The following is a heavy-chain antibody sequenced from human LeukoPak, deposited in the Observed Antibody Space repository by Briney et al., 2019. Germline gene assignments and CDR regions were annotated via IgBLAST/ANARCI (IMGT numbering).Heavy chain of an antibody. Sequence: ASVKVSCKASGYTFTSYAMNWVRQAPGHGLEWMGWINTNTGNPAYAQGFTGRFVFSLDTSVSTAYLQISSLKAEDTAVYYCAVDPYWGRYLTFDYWGQGTLVTVSS. J-gene: IGHJ4*02. D-gene: IGHD6-19*01. CDR1: GYTFTSYA. V-gene: IGHV7-4-1*02. CDR3: AVDPYWGRYLTFDY. CDR2: INTNTGNP.